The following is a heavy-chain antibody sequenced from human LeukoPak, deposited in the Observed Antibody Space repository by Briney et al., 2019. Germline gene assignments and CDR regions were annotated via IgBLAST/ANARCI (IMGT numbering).Heavy chain of an antibody. J-gene: IGHJ4*02. CDR3: AKGIAVAGTFDY. CDR2: ISGSGGST. D-gene: IGHD6-19*01. V-gene: IGHV3-23*01. Sequence: PGTSLRLSCAASGFSFSSYGMHWVRQAPGKGLEWVSAISGSGGSTYYADSVKGRFTISRDNSKNTLYLQMNSLRAEDTAVYYCAKGIAVAGTFDYWGQGTLVTVSS. CDR1: GFSFSSYG.